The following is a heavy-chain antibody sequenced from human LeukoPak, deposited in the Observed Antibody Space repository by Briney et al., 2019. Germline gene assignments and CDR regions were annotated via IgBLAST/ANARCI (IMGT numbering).Heavy chain of an antibody. J-gene: IGHJ2*01. D-gene: IGHD3-22*01. V-gene: IGHV4-38-2*01. CDR2: IYHSGST. CDR1: GYSLSSGYY. CDR3: ARGYDSSGYYYGINWYFDL. Sequence: SETLSLTCAVSGYSLSSGYYWGWIRQPPGKGLGWIGSIYHSGSTYYNPSLKSRVTISVDTSKNQFSLKLSSVTAADTAVYYCARGYDSSGYYYGINWYFDLWGRGTLVTVSS.